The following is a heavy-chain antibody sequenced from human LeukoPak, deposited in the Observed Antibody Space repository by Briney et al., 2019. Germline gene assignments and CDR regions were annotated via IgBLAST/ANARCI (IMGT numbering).Heavy chain of an antibody. CDR2: INHSGST. V-gene: IGHV4-34*01. J-gene: IGHJ6*02. CDR3: ARGIAVAGSMGGYYYYYGMDV. CDR1: GGSISSYY. Sequence: NPSETLSLTCTVSGGSISSYYWSWIRQPPGKGLEWIGEINHSGSTNYNPSLKSRVTISVDTSKNQFSLKLSSVTAADTAVYYCARGIAVAGSMGGYYYYYGMDVWGQGTTVTVSS. D-gene: IGHD6-19*01.